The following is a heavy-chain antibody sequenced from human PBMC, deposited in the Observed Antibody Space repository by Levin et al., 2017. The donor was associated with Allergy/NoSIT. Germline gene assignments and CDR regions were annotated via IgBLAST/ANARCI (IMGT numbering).Heavy chain of an antibody. CDR1: GGSISSYY. CDR2: IYYSGST. J-gene: IGHJ6*02. CDR3: ARRSEWVRGNYYYYGMDG. D-gene: IGHD3-10*01. Sequence: PSETLSLTCTVSGGSISSYYWSWIRQPPGKGLEWIGYIYYSGSTNYNPSLKSRVTISVDTSKNQFSLKLSSVTAADTAVYYCARRSEWVRGNYYYYGMDGWGQGTTVTVSS. V-gene: IGHV4-59*01.